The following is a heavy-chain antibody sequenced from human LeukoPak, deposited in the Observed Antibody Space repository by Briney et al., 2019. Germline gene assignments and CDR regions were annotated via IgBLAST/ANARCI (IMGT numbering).Heavy chain of an antibody. CDR1: GFTFSTYA. D-gene: IGHD5-18*01. Sequence: PGGSLRLSCAASGFTFSTYAMNWVRQAPGKGLEWVSAISGSGGSTYYADSVKGRFTISRDNSKNTLYLQVNSLKAEDTAVYYCARDPDGYRQGHHFDYWGQGTLVAVSS. CDR3: ARDPDGYRQGHHFDY. J-gene: IGHJ4*02. V-gene: IGHV3-23*01. CDR2: ISGSGGST.